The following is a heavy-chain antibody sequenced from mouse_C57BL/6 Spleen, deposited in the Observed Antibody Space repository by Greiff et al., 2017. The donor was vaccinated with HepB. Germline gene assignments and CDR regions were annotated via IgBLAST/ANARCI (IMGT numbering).Heavy chain of an antibody. CDR1: GFTFTDYY. V-gene: IGHV7-3*01. CDR3: ARYILRGAMDY. CDR2: IRNKANGYTT. J-gene: IGHJ4*01. D-gene: IGHD1-1*01. Sequence: EVKLVESGGGLVQPGGSLSLSCAASGFTFTDYYMSWVRQPPGKALEWLGFIRNKANGYTTEYSASVKGRFTISRDNSQSILYLQMNALRAEDSATDYCARYILRGAMDYWCQGTSVTVSS.